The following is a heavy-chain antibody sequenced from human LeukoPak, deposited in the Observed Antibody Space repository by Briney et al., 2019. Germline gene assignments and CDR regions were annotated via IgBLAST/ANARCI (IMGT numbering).Heavy chain of an antibody. Sequence: GGSLRLSCAASGFTFDDYAMHWVRQAPGKGLEWVSGISWNSGSIGYADSVKGRFTISRDNAKNSLYLQMNSLRAEDTALYYCAKSATSSSWYGGINWFDPWGQGTLVTVSS. J-gene: IGHJ5*02. CDR1: GFTFDDYA. V-gene: IGHV3-9*01. CDR2: ISWNSGSI. D-gene: IGHD6-13*01. CDR3: AKSATSSSWYGGINWFDP.